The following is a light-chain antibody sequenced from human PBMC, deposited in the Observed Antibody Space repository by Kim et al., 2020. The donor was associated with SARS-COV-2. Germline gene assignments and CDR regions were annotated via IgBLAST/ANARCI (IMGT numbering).Light chain of an antibody. J-gene: IGLJ2*01. CDR1: ELGDKY. CDR2: QDS. V-gene: IGLV3-1*01. Sequence: SVSPGQTASITCSRDELGDKYACWYQQKPGQSPVLVIYQDSKRPSGIPERFSGSNSGNTATLTISGTQAMDEADYYCQAWDSSTVVFGGGTQLTVL. CDR3: QAWDSSTVV.